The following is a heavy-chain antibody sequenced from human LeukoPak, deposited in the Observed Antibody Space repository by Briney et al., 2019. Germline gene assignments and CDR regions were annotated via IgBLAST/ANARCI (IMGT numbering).Heavy chain of an antibody. J-gene: IGHJ4*02. CDR1: GFTFSSYG. CDR3: AKDFLQVHYYDSSKIDY. CDR2: IRYDGSNK. D-gene: IGHD3-22*01. Sequence: GGSLRLSCAASGFTFSSYGMHWVRQAPGKGLEWVAFIRYDGSNKYYAGSVKGRFTISRDNSKNTLYLQMNSLRAEDTAVYYCAKDFLQVHYYDSSKIDYWGQGTLVTVSS. V-gene: IGHV3-30*02.